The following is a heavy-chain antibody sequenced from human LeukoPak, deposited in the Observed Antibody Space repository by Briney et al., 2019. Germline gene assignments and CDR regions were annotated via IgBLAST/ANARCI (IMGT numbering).Heavy chain of an antibody. V-gene: IGHV3-15*01. CDR2: IKSKTDGGTT. J-gene: IGHJ4*02. CDR1: GFTFGNAW. CDR3: TTDRYYDAAYTT. D-gene: IGHD3-16*01. Sequence: GGSLRLSCAASGFTFGNAWMSWVRQAPGKGLEWVGRIKSKTDGGTTDYGSPVKGRFTISRDDSKNTLYLRMNSLKTEDTALYYCTTDRYYDAAYTTWGQGTLVTVSS.